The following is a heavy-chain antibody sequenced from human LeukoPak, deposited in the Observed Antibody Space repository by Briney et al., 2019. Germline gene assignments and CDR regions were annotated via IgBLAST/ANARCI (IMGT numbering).Heavy chain of an antibody. J-gene: IGHJ3*02. CDR3: AREVRYSSSWNDAFDI. V-gene: IGHV3-21*01. D-gene: IGHD6-13*01. Sequence: GGSQRLSCAASGFTFSSYTINWVRQAPGKGLEWVSSISGSSGSIYYADSVKGRFTISGDNAKNSLYLQMNSLRAEDTAVYYCAREVRYSSSWNDAFDIWGQGTMVTVSS. CDR2: ISGSSGSI. CDR1: GFTFSSYT.